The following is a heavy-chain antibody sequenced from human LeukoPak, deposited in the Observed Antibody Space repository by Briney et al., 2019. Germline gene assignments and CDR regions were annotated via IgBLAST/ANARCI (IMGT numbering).Heavy chain of an antibody. CDR3: ARDSRVEYYYYYGMDV. CDR2: ISSCGSTI. J-gene: IGHJ6*02. CDR1: GFTFSSYE. Sequence: GGSLRLSCAASGFTFSSYEMNWVRQAPGKGLEWVSYISSCGSTIYYADSVKGRFTISRDNAKNSLYLQMNSLRAEDTAVYYCARDSRVEYYYYYGMDVWGQGTTVTVSS. D-gene: IGHD2-2*01. V-gene: IGHV3-48*03.